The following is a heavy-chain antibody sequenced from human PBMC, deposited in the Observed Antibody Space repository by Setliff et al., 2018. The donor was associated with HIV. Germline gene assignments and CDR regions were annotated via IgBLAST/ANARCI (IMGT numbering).Heavy chain of an antibody. V-gene: IGHV1-8*01. J-gene: IGHJ4*02. CDR3: ARVQDSSGWYPADY. Sequence: ASVQVSCKASGYTFTSYDINWVRQATGQGLEWMGWMNPNSGNTGYAQKFQGRVTMTRNTSISTAYMELSSLRSEDTAVYYCARVQDSSGWYPADYWGQGTLVTVSS. D-gene: IGHD6-19*01. CDR1: GYTFTSYD. CDR2: MNPNSGNT.